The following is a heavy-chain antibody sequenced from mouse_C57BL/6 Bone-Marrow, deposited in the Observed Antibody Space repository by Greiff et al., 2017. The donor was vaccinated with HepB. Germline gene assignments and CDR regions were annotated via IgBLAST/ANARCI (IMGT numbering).Heavy chain of an antibody. D-gene: IGHD1-1*01. V-gene: IGHV4-1*01. CDR2: INPDSSTI. CDR3: AIYYYGSSYGYFDV. Sequence: EVKLQESGGGLVQPGGSLKLSCAASGIDFSRYWMSWVRRAPGKGLEWIGEINPDSSTINYAPSLKDKFIISRDNAKNTLYLQMSKVRSEDTALYYCAIYYYGSSYGYFDVWGTGTTVTVSS. CDR1: GIDFSRYW. J-gene: IGHJ1*03.